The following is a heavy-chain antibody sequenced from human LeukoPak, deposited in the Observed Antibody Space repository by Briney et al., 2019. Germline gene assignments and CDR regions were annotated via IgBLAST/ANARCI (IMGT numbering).Heavy chain of an antibody. Sequence: RGSLRLSCAASGFTFSSYSMNWVRQAPGKGLGWVSYIRSSSSTIYYADSVKGRFSIARDNAKNSLYLQMNSLRAEDTAVYYCARDFQPFHDSSGYPQYWGQGTLVTVSS. CDR2: IRSSSSTI. CDR1: GFTFSSYS. D-gene: IGHD3-22*01. CDR3: ARDFQPFHDSSGYPQY. V-gene: IGHV3-48*04. J-gene: IGHJ4*02.